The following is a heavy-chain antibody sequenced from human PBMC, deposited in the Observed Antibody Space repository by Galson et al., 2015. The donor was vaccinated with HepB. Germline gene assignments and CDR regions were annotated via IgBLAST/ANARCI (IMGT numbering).Heavy chain of an antibody. CDR1: GYTFTGYY. V-gene: IGHV1-2*02. CDR2: INPNSGGT. J-gene: IGHJ5*02. D-gene: IGHD2-2*01. Sequence: SVKVSCKASGYTFTGYYMHWVRQAPGQGLEWMGWINPNSGGTNYAQKFQGRVTMTRDTSISTAYMELSRLRSDDTAVYYCARGLVVVPAAVDPWGQGTLVTVSS. CDR3: ARGLVVVPAAVDP.